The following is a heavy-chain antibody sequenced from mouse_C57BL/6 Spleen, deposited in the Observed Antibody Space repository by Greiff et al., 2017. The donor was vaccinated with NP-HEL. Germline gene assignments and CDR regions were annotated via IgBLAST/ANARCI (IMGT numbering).Heavy chain of an antibody. CDR2: INPSNGGT. V-gene: IGHV1-53*01. CDR1: GYTFTSYW. Sequence: QVQLQQPGTELVKPGASVKLSCTASGYTFTSYWMHWVKQRPGQGLEWIGNINPSNGGTNYNEKFKSKATLTVDKSSSTAYLQLSSLTSEDPAVYYCARGGQLRFYAMEYWGQGTSVTVSS. J-gene: IGHJ4*01. D-gene: IGHD3-2*02. CDR3: ARGGQLRFYAMEY.